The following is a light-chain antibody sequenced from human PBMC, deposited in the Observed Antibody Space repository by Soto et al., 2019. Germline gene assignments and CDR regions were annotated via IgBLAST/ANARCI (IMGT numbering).Light chain of an antibody. Sequence: QSVLTQPASVSGSPGQSITIFCTGASSDVGGFDHVSWYQQHPGKVPRLLIYDVSSQPSGVSDRFSGSKSGNTASLTISGLQAEDEADYYCNSFTTTNTYVFGTGTKVTVL. CDR1: SSDVGGFDH. J-gene: IGLJ1*01. V-gene: IGLV2-14*03. CDR2: DVS. CDR3: NSFTTTNTYV.